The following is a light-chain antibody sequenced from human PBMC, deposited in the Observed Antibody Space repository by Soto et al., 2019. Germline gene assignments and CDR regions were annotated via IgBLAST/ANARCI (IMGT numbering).Light chain of an antibody. CDR2: DVY. Sequence: EIVLTQSPVTLSLSPGERATLSCRASQNVDSYLTWYQQKPGQAPRLLIFDVYKRATGIPARFSGSGSGTDFTLTISSLDPDDFAIYYCQQRRNWPLTFGGGTKVDIK. J-gene: IGKJ4*01. CDR3: QQRRNWPLT. V-gene: IGKV3-11*01. CDR1: QNVDSY.